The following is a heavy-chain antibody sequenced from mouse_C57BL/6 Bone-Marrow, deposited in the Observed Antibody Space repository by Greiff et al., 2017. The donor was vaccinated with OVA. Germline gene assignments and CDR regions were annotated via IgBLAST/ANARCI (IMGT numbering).Heavy chain of an antibody. D-gene: IGHD1-1*01. CDR3: TRRDYGSSSFAY. Sequence: DVMLVESGEGLVKPGGSLKLSCAASGFTFSSYAMSWVRQTPEKRLEWVAYISSGGDYIYYADTVKGRFTLSRDNARNTLYLQMSSLKSEDTAMYYCTRRDYGSSSFAYWGQGTLVTVSA. CDR2: ISSGGDYI. J-gene: IGHJ3*01. V-gene: IGHV5-9-1*02. CDR1: GFTFSSYA.